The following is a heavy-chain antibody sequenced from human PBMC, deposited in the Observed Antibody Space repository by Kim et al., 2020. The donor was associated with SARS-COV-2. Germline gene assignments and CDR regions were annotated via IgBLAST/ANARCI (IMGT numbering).Heavy chain of an antibody. J-gene: IGHJ4*02. Sequence: SETLSLTCTVSGGSVSSGSYYWSWIRQPPGKGLEWIGYIYYSGSTNYNPSLKSRVTISVDTSKNQFSLKLSSVTAADTAVYYCARMKEMATDFDYWGQGTLVTVSS. CDR1: GGSVSSGSYY. CDR2: IYYSGST. V-gene: IGHV4-61*01. CDR3: ARMKEMATDFDY. D-gene: IGHD5-12*01.